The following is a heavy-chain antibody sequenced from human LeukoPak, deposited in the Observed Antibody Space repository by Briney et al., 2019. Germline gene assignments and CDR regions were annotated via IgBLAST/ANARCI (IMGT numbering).Heavy chain of an antibody. CDR2: INPYSGDT. CDR1: GYSFTGYY. Sequence: GASVKVSCKTSGYSFTGYYLHWVRQAPGQGLEWMGWINPYSGDTIYAQKFQGRVTMTRDTSISTLYLELSRLTSDDTAVYFCARGIMHLDYWGQGTLVTVSS. CDR3: ARGIMHLDY. D-gene: IGHD2-21*01. J-gene: IGHJ4*02. V-gene: IGHV1-2*02.